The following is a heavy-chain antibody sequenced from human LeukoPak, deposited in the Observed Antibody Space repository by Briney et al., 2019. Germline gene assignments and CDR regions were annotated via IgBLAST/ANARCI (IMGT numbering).Heavy chain of an antibody. J-gene: IGHJ3*02. CDR2: IKQDGSEK. CDR1: GFTFSSYW. D-gene: IGHD3-22*01. Sequence: GGSLRLSCAASGFTFSSYWMSWVRQAPGKGLEWVANIKQDGSEKYYVDSVKGRFTISRDNAKNSLYLQMNSLRAEDTAVYYCARDQYYYDSSGYRLVGAFDIWGQGIMVTVSS. CDR3: ARDQYYYDSSGYRLVGAFDI. V-gene: IGHV3-7*01.